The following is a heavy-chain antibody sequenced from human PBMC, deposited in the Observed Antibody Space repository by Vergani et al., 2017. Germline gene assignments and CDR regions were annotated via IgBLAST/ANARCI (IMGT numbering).Heavy chain of an antibody. J-gene: IGHJ4*02. CDR1: EYSFGNYW. Sequence: EVELVQSGPEMRKPGESLKISCKGSEYSFGNYWIGWVRQLPGKGLEWMGIIYPADSDTRYSPSFQGQVTISADKSISTAFLQWDCLKASDTALYYCVRQTPYSASWGQGTLVTFS. CDR2: IYPADSDT. V-gene: IGHV5-51*01. CDR3: VRQTPYSAS.